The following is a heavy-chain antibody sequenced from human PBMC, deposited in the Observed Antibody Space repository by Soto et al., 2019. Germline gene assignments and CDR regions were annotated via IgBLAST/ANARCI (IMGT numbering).Heavy chain of an antibody. D-gene: IGHD3-16*01. J-gene: IGHJ3*02. Sequence: PGGSLRLSCTASGFTFGDYAMSWFRQAPGKGLEWVGFIRSKAYGGTTEYAASVKGRFTISRDDSKSIAYLQMNSLKTEDTAVYYCTRDGPYVAFDIWGQGTMVTVSS. CDR3: TRDGPYVAFDI. V-gene: IGHV3-49*03. CDR2: IRSKAYGGTT. CDR1: GFTFGDYA.